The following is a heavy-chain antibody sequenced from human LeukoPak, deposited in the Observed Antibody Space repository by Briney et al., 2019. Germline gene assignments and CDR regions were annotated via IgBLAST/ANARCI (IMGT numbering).Heavy chain of an antibody. V-gene: IGHV1-69*13. CDR2: IIPIFGTA. CDR3: ARYYYGSGSYFHNPYYYYGMDV. D-gene: IGHD3-10*01. Sequence: SVKVSCKASGGTFSSYAISWVRQAPGQGLEWMGGIIPIFGTANYAQKFQGRVTITADESTGTAYMELSSLRSEDTAVYYCARYYYGSGSYFHNPYYYYGMDVWGQGTTVTVSS. J-gene: IGHJ6*02. CDR1: GGTFSSYA.